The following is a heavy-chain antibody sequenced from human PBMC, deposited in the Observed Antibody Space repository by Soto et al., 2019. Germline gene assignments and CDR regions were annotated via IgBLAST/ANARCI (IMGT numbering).Heavy chain of an antibody. D-gene: IGHD1-26*01. J-gene: IGHJ5*02. V-gene: IGHV1-69*01. CDR2: IIPIFGTA. CDR3: ARVLRATKESLQNWFDP. Sequence: QVQLVQSGAEVKKPGSSVKVSCKASGGTFSSYAISWVRQAPGQGLEWMGGIIPIFGTANYAQKFQGRVMITADESTSTAYMELSSLRSEDTAVYYCARVLRATKESLQNWFDPWGQGTLVTVSS. CDR1: GGTFSSYA.